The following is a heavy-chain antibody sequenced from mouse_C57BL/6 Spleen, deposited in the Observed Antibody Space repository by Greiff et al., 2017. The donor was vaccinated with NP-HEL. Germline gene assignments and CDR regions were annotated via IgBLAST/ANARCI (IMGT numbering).Heavy chain of an antibody. CDR2: IDPSDSYT. J-gene: IGHJ2*01. V-gene: IGHV1-69*01. CDR1: GYTFTSYW. D-gene: IGHD2-5*01. Sequence: QVQLQQPGAELVMPGASVKLSCKASGYTFTSYWMHWVKQRPGQGLEWIGEIDPSDSYTNYNQKFKGKSTLTVDKSSSTAYMQLSSLTSEDSAVYNCARRLDSNYPPFDYWGQGTTLTVSS. CDR3: ARRLDSNYPPFDY.